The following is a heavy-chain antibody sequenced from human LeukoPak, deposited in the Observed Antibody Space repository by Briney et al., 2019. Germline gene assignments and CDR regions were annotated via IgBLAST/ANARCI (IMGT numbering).Heavy chain of an antibody. J-gene: IGHJ5*02. D-gene: IGHD6-13*01. CDR1: GFTSSSYW. CDR3: ARDKGRQQLEYNWFDP. CDR2: NDGTYT. V-gene: IGHV3-74*01. Sequence: GGSLRLSCAVSGFTSSSYWMHWVRQAPGKGLVWVSRNDGTYTVYADSVKGRFTISRDNSKNTLYLQMNSLRAEDTAVYYCARDKGRQQLEYNWFDPWGQGTLVTVSS.